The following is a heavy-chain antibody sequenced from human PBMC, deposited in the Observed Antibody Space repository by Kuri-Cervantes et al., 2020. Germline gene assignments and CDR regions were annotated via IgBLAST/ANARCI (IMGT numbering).Heavy chain of an antibody. D-gene: IGHD6-13*01. J-gene: IGHJ6*02. CDR1: GGTFSSYA. CDR2: IIPIFGTA. CDR3: ATKIAAAGHMEIYYYYGMDV. V-gene: IGHV1-69*13. Sequence: SVKVSCKASGGTFSSYAISWVRQAPGQGLEWMGGIIPIFGTANHAQKFQGRVTITADESTSTAYMELSSLRSEDTAVYYCATKIAAAGHMEIYYYYGMDVWGQGTTVTVSS.